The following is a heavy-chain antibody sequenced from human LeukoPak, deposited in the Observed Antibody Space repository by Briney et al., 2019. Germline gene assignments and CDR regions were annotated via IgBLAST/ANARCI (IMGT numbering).Heavy chain of an antibody. J-gene: IGHJ6*03. Sequence: PSETLSLTCAVYGGSFSGYYWSWIRQPPGKGLEWIGEINHSGSTNYNPSLKSRVTISVDTSKNQFSLKLSSVTAADTAVYYCAREEQLVRNVGHHYYYMDVWGKGTTVTVSS. CDR2: INHSGST. CDR1: GGSFSGYY. D-gene: IGHD6-6*01. V-gene: IGHV4-34*01. CDR3: AREEQLVRNVGHHYYYMDV.